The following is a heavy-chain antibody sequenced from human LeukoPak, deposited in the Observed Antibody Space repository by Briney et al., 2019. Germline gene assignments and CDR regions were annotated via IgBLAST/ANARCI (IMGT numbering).Heavy chain of an antibody. CDR2: IYHSGST. J-gene: IGHJ4*02. Sequence: SETLSLTCTVSGYSISSGYYWGWIRQPPGKGLEWIGSIYHSGSTYYNPSLKSRVTISVDTSKNQFSLKLSSVTAADTAVYYCARGSYYDSSGYPIYYFDYWGQGTLVTVSS. V-gene: IGHV4-38-2*02. CDR3: ARGSYYDSSGYPIYYFDY. CDR1: GYSISSGYY. D-gene: IGHD3-22*01.